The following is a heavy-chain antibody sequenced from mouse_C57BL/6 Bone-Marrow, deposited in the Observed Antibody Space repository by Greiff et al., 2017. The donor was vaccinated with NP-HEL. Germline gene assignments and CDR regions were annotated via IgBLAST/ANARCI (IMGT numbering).Heavy chain of an antibody. Sequence: ESGPGLVKPSQSLSLTCSVTGYSITSGYYWNWIRQFPGNKLEWMGYISYDGSNNYNPSLKNRISITRDTSKNQFFLKLNSVTTEDTATYYCARADGYSWGQGTTLTVSS. CDR2: ISYDGSN. J-gene: IGHJ2*01. V-gene: IGHV3-6*01. CDR3: ARADGYS. CDR1: GYSITSGYY. D-gene: IGHD2-3*01.